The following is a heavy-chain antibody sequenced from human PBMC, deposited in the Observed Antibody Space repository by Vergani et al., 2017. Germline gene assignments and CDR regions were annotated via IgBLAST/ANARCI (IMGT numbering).Heavy chain of an antibody. J-gene: IGHJ6*02. CDR2: IHHSGDT. V-gene: IGHV4-38-2*01. D-gene: IGHD3-10*01. CDR1: DSSIMTNPY. Sequence: QVQLQESGPGLVKPSETLTLTCDVSDSSIMTNPYWGLFRPSPGKGLEWIGCIHHSGDTHYNSSLKSRVSISIVSSSKFSLSLTSVTAADTAIYYCARHRGSGGFFPSSYFYGMDVWGHGTTVTVSS. CDR3: ARHRGSGGFFPSSYFYGMDV.